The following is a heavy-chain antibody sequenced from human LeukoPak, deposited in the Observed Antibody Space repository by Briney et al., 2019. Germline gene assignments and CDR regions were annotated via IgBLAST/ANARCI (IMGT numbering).Heavy chain of an antibody. Sequence: ASVKVSCKASGYTFTSYGISWVRQAPGQGLEWMGWISAYNGNTNYAQNLQGRVTMTTDTSTSTAYMELRSLRSDDTAVYYCARDWVIFTRGYFDYWGQGTLVTVSS. CDR3: ARDWVIFTRGYFDY. J-gene: IGHJ4*02. V-gene: IGHV1-18*01. CDR2: ISAYNGNT. D-gene: IGHD3-9*01. CDR1: GYTFTSYG.